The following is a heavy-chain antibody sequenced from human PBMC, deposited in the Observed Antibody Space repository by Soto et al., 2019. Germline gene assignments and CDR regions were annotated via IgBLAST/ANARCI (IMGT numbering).Heavy chain of an antibody. J-gene: IGHJ6*03. V-gene: IGHV1-8*01. D-gene: IGHD5-18*01. Sequence: ASVKVSCKASGYTFTSYDINWVRQATGQGLEWMGWMNPNCGNTGYAQKFQGRVTMTGNTSISTAYMELSSLRSEDTAVYYCARRSAMVLGYYYYYYMDVWGKGTTVTVSS. CDR3: ARRSAMVLGYYYYYYMDV. CDR1: GYTFTSYD. CDR2: MNPNCGNT.